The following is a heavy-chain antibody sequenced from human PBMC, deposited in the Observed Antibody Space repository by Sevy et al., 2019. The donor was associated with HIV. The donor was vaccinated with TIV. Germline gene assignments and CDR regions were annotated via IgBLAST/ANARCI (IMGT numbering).Heavy chain of an antibody. J-gene: IGHJ3*02. CDR2: IRSKAYGGTK. CDR3: TRVGSSGYYYRVDAFDI. D-gene: IGHD3-22*01. V-gene: IGHV3-49*03. CDR1: GFTFGDYA. Sequence: GGSLRLSCTASGFTFGDYAMRWFRQAPGKGLEWVGFIRSKAYGGTKEYAASVKGRFTISRDDSKSIAYLQMNSLKTEDTAVYYCTRVGSSGYYYRVDAFDIWGQGTMVTVSS.